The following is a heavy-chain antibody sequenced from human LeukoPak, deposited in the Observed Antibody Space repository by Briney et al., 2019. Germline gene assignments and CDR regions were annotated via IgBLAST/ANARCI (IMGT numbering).Heavy chain of an antibody. J-gene: IGHJ3*02. D-gene: IGHD2-2*02. CDR1: GYTFTSYY. Sequence: ASVKVSCKASGYTFTSYYMHWVRQAPGQGLEWMGIINPSGGSTSYAQKFQGRVTMTRDTSTSTAYMELSSLRSEDTAVYYCAREGPGVGYCSSTSCYTEAFDIWGQGTMVTVSS. CDR2: INPSGGST. V-gene: IGHV1-46*01. CDR3: AREGPGVGYCSSTSCYTEAFDI.